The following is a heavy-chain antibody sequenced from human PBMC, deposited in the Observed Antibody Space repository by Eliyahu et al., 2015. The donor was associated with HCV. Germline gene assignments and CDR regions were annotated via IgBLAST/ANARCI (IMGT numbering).Heavy chain of an antibody. CDR3: AVEGVYYYGMDV. CDR2: INPNSGDT. D-gene: IGHD3-16*01. V-gene: IGHV1-2*02. Sequence: QVQLVQSGAEVKKPGASVKVSCKASGYTFTGYYMHWVRQAPGQGLEWMGWINPNSGDTNYAQKFQGRVTLTRDTSINTAYMEVSRLRSDDTAVYYCAVEGVYYYGMDVWGQGTTVTVSS. CDR1: GYTFTGYY. J-gene: IGHJ6*02.